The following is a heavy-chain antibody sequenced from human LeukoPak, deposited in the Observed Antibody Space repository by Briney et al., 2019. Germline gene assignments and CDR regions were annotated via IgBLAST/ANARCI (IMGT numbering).Heavy chain of an antibody. J-gene: IGHJ4*02. D-gene: IGHD3-3*01. CDR1: GYSISSGHY. CDR3: ARGEKYDFWSGYYPLLPHFDY. CDR2: IYHSGNT. Sequence: SETLSLTCTVSGYSISSGHYWGWIRQPPGKGLEWIGSIYHSGNTYYNPSLKSRVTISVDTSKNQFSLKLSSVTAADTAVYYCARGEKYDFWSGYYPLLPHFDYWGQGTLVTVSS. V-gene: IGHV4-38-2*02.